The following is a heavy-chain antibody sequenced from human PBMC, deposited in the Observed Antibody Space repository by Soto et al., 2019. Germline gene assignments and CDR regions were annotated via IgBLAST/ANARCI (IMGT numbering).Heavy chain of an antibody. Sequence: EVQLLESGGGLVQPGGSLRLSCAASGFTFSTYAMNWVRQAPGKGLEWVSGISGSGDSTYYADSVKGRFTVSRDNSKNTLYMQMISLRAEDTAVFYWARERGSGWSFVYWGQGTLVTVSS. J-gene: IGHJ4*02. CDR1: GFTFSTYA. CDR3: ARERGSGWSFVY. CDR2: ISGSGDST. V-gene: IGHV3-23*01. D-gene: IGHD6-19*01.